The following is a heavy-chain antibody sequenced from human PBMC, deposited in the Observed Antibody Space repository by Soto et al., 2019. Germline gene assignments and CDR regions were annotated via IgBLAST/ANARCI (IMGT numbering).Heavy chain of an antibody. J-gene: IGHJ6*02. CDR3: AGTVAGSWPYYYGMDV. CDR1: GYSFTSYW. D-gene: IGHD6-19*01. V-gene: IGHV5-51*01. Sequence: GESLKISCKGSGYSFTSYWIGWVRQMPGKGLEWMGIIYPGDSDTRYSPSFQGQVTISADKSISTAYLQWSSLKASDTAMYYCAGTVAGSWPYYYGMDVWGQGTPATVSS. CDR2: IYPGDSDT.